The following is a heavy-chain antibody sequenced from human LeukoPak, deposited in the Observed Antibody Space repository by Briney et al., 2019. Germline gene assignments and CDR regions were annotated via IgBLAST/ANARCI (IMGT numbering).Heavy chain of an antibody. V-gene: IGHV1-18*01. CDR3: AREELLWFGEPGSYGMDV. CDR2: ISAYNGNT. Sequence: ASVKVSCKASGYTFTSYGISWVRQAPGQGLEWMGWISAYNGNTNYAQKLQGRVTMTTDTSTSTAYMELRSLRSEDTAVYYCAREELLWFGEPGSYGMDVWGQGTTVTVSS. D-gene: IGHD3-10*01. CDR1: GYTFTSYG. J-gene: IGHJ6*02.